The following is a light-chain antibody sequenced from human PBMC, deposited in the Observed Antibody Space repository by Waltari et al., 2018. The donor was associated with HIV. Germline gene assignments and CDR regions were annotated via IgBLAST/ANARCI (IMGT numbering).Light chain of an antibody. CDR3: YCAADNSRV. CDR1: VVTKKY. J-gene: IGLJ3*02. CDR2: RDR. Sequence: SYELTQPSSVSVSPGQTARIPCSGHVVTKKYIRWFQQQPGQAPLLVIYRDRYRPSGNPDRFCATTSGTTATLTISVDQNEDEADYYCYCAADNSRVFGGGTKVTVL. V-gene: IGLV3-27*01.